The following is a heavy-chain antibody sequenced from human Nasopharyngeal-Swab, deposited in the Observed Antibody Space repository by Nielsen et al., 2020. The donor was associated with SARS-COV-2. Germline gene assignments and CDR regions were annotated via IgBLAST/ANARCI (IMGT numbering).Heavy chain of an antibody. D-gene: IGHD6-19*01. V-gene: IGHV4-30-2*01. J-gene: IGHJ6*02. CDR3: ARGNSRIAVAPLGLTYYYYYGMDV. Sequence: SETLSLTCAVSGGSISSGGYSWSWIRQPPGKGLEWIGYIYHSGSTYYNPSLKSRVTISVDRSKNQFSLKLSSVTAADTAVYYCARGNSRIAVAPLGLTYYYYYGMDVWGQGTTVTVSS. CDR1: GGSISSGGYS. CDR2: IYHSGST.